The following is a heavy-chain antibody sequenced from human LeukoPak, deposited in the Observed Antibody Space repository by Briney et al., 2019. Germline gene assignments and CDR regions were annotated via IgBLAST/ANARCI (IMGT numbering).Heavy chain of an antibody. CDR2: INPDGSQT. D-gene: IGHD3-10*01. CDR1: RFTFNTYW. Sequence: PGGSLRLSCAASRFTFNTYWMHWVRQAPGKGLVWVSHINPDGSQTNYADSVTGRFTISRDNAKNTLYLQMNSLRAEDTAVYYCARDPVRRDSYWGQGTLVTVSS. CDR3: ARDPVRRDSY. V-gene: IGHV3-74*01. J-gene: IGHJ4*02.